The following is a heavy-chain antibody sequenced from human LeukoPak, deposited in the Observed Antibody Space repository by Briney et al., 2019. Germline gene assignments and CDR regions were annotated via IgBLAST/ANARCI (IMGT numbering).Heavy chain of an antibody. V-gene: IGHV4-34*01. J-gene: IGHJ4*02. CDR1: GGSFSGYY. CDR3: ARGRFSSTRRAFDY. CDR2: INHSGST. D-gene: IGHD6-13*01. Sequence: SETLSLTCAVYGGSFSGYYWSWIRQPLGKGLEWIGEINHSGSTNYNPSLKSRVTISVDTSKNQFSLKLSSVTAADTAVYYCARGRFSSTRRAFDYWGQGTLVTVSS.